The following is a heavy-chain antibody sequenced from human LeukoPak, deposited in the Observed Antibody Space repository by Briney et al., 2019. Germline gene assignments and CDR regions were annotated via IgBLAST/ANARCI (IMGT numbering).Heavy chain of an antibody. Sequence: PGGSLRLSCAASGFTFDDYAMHWVRHAPGKGLEWVSGISWNSGSIGYADSVKGRFTISRDNAKNSLYLQMNSLRAEDTALYYCAKDMAPRPSSLKYCFDYWGQGTLVTVSS. CDR1: GFTFDDYA. V-gene: IGHV3-9*01. CDR2: ISWNSGSI. CDR3: AKDMAPRPSSLKYCFDY. J-gene: IGHJ4*02.